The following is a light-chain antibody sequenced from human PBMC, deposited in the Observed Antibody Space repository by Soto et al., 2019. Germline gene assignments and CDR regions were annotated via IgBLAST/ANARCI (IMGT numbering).Light chain of an antibody. Sequence: EIVMTQSPATLSVSPGERATLSCRASQSVSSSLAWYQQKPGQAPRLLIYGPSTRATGIPARFSGSGSGTEFTLTISSLQSEDFAVYYCQQYNNWPFTFGQGTRLEMK. CDR1: QSVSSS. V-gene: IGKV3-15*01. CDR3: QQYNNWPFT. J-gene: IGKJ5*01. CDR2: GPS.